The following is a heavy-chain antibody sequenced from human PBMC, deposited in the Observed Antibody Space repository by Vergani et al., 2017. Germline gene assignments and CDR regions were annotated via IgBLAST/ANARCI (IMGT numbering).Heavy chain of an antibody. D-gene: IGHD4-11*01. Sequence: QVQLVQSGAEVKKPGSSVKVSCKASGGTFSSYAISWVRQAPGQGLEWMGGIIPIFGTANYAQKVQGRVTITADESTSTAYMELSSLRSEDTAVYYCARGYFEYSNFSFRIGWFDPWGQGTLVTVSS. CDR2: IIPIFGTA. CDR3: ARGYFEYSNFSFRIGWFDP. V-gene: IGHV1-69*01. CDR1: GGTFSSYA. J-gene: IGHJ5*02.